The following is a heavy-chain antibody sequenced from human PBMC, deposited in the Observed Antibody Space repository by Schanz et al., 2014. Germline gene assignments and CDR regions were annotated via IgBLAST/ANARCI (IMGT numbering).Heavy chain of an antibody. D-gene: IGHD3-10*01. CDR2: IYYSGTT. Sequence: QVQLQESGPGLVKPSATLSLTCVVSRHSFSSSNWWGWIRQPPGKGLGWIGCIYYSGTTYYNPSLKSRVTISVASSKNQFSLRLDSVTAADTAVYYCALREKPYGPFASWGQGALVTVSS. CDR3: ALREKPYGPFAS. CDR1: RHSFSSSNW. J-gene: IGHJ4*02. V-gene: IGHV4-28*01.